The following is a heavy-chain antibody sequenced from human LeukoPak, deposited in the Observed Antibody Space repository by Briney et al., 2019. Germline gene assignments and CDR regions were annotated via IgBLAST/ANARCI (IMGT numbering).Heavy chain of an antibody. CDR2: ISGSGGST. V-gene: IGHV3-23*01. D-gene: IGHD3-3*01. Sequence: GGSLRLSCAASGFTFSSSGMHWVRQAPGKGLEWVSAISGSGGSTYYADSVKGRFTISRDNSKNTLYLQMNSLRAEDTAVYYCARGGDFWSGYYTDDYWGQGTLVTVSS. CDR1: GFTFSSSG. CDR3: ARGGDFWSGYYTDDY. J-gene: IGHJ4*02.